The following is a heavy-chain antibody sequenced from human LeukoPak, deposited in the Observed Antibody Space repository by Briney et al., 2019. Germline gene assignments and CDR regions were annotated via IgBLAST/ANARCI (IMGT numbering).Heavy chain of an antibody. CDR3: ARDPYSGAYYEGYYYYYMDV. Sequence: GGSLRLSCAVSGFTVSGDYMNWVRQAPGKGLEWISSITSSSSYKFYADSVKGRFTISRDNAKNSLYLQMNSLRAEDTAVYYCARDPYSGAYYEGYYYYYMDVWGKGTTVTVSS. CDR1: GFTVSGDY. D-gene: IGHD1-26*01. J-gene: IGHJ6*03. V-gene: IGHV3-21*01. CDR2: ITSSSSYK.